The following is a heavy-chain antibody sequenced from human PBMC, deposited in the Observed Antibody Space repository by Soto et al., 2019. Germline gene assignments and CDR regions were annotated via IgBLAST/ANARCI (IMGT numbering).Heavy chain of an antibody. D-gene: IGHD2-8*02. J-gene: IGHJ6*02. CDR2: VSNGGNTK. Sequence: QVQLVESGGGVVQPGESLRLSCAASEFTFSSYAMHWVRQAPGKGLEWVAVVSNGGNTKYYGGSVKARFTISRDNAKNTLNLQMNSLTAEDTAVYYCAKDQSTDSRSYHALDVWGQGTTVTVSS. CDR1: EFTFSSYA. V-gene: IGHV3-30*18. CDR3: AKDQSTDSRSYHALDV.